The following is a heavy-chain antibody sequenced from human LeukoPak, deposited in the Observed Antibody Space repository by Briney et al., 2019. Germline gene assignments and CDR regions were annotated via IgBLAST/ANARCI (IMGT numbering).Heavy chain of an antibody. CDR2: INHSGST. J-gene: IGHJ5*02. CDR3: ATGGVRGVITNWFDP. CDR1: GGSFSGYY. D-gene: IGHD3-10*01. V-gene: IGHV4-34*01. Sequence: KPSETLSLTCAVYGGSFSGYYWSWIRRPPGKGLEWIGEINHSGSTNYNPSLKSRVTISVDTSKNQFSLKLSSVTAADTAVYYCATGGVRGVITNWFDPWGQGTLVTVSS.